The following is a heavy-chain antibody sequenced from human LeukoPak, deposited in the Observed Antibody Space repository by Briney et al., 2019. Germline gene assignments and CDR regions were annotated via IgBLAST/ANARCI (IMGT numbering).Heavy chain of an antibody. CDR2: IGNTET. Sequence: GESLRLSCVASGFTFDTFVMSWVRQAPGKGLEWVSGIGNTETYYADSVKGRFTISRDNSKSTIYLHMNNLRAEDTALYYCARDGQAFNSNWDYFEYWGQGTPVTVSS. D-gene: IGHD7-27*01. J-gene: IGHJ4*02. CDR3: ARDGQAFNSNWDYFEY. V-gene: IGHV3-23*01. CDR1: GFTFDTFV.